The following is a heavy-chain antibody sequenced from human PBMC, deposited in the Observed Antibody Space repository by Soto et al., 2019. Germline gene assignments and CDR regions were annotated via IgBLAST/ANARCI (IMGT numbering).Heavy chain of an antibody. D-gene: IGHD6-19*01. Sequence: EVQLVESGGDLVQREGSLRLSCVASGFTFSVYSMNWVRQAPGKGLEWFSYITSDTKTIKYADSVKGRFTISRDNAKNSVYLQMSSLRDEATAVYYCARSVEGHFDYWGQGTVVTVSS. V-gene: IGHV3-48*02. CDR2: ITSDTKTI. CDR3: ARSVEGHFDY. J-gene: IGHJ4*02. CDR1: GFTFSVYS.